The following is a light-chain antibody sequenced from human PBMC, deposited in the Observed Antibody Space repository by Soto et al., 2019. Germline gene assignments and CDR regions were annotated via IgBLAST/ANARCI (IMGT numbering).Light chain of an antibody. J-gene: IGKJ5*01. CDR1: QSIRTD. CDR2: DAS. CDR3: QQRSNWLIT. Sequence: VMTQSPSPLSVSPGDRATLSCRASQSIRTDLAWYQQKSGQGPRLLIYDASTRATGIPARFSGSGSGTDFTLTISSLEPEDFAVYYCQQRSNWLITFGQGTRLEIK. V-gene: IGKV3-11*01.